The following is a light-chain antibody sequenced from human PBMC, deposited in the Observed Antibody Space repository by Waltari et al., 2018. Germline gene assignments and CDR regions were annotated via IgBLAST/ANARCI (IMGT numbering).Light chain of an antibody. CDR2: DVI. V-gene: IGLV2-14*01. J-gene: IGLJ2*01. CDR3: NAYTRSASFV. Sequence: QSALTQPASVSGSPGQSITISCSGTSSDVGAYKHVSWFQQHPGKVPRLLISDVIERPSGVSARFSGSKSGNTASLTISNLQAEDEADYYCNAYTRSASFVFGGGTKLTVL. CDR1: SSDVGAYKH.